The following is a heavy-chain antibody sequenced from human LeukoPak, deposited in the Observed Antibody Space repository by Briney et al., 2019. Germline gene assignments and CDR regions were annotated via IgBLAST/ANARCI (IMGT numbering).Heavy chain of an antibody. V-gene: IGHV4-59*01. CDR3: ARDSAGDYWLDP. J-gene: IGHJ5*02. D-gene: IGHD7-27*01. CDR1: GGPISGYY. CDR2: IYYSGRT. Sequence: SETLSLTCTVSGGPISGYYWNWIRQPPGKGLEWVGSIYYSGRTSFNGSLKTRITMSVDTSKNQFSLKLTSVTTADTAVYFCARDSAGDYWLDPWGQGTPVTVSS.